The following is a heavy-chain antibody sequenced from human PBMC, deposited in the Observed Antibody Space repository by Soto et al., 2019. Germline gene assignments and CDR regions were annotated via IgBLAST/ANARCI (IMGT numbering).Heavy chain of an antibody. V-gene: IGHV3-30*09. D-gene: IGHD5-12*01. CDR1: GFTFNTFA. CDR3: ARAKWLPLFADY. CDR2: ISYDGGNT. J-gene: IGHJ4*02. Sequence: GGSLRLSCAASGFTFNTFALHWVRQAPGKGLEWVALISYDGGNTYYADSVKGRLAISRDNSKNTLYLQMNSLRTEDTAVYYCARAKWLPLFADYWGQGTLVTVSS.